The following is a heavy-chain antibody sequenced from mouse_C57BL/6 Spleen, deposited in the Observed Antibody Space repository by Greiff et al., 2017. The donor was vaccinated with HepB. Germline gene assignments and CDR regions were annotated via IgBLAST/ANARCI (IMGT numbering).Heavy chain of an antibody. V-gene: IGHV5-17*01. CDR1: GFTFSDYG. J-gene: IGHJ2*01. D-gene: IGHD2-2*01. Sequence: EVKVVESGGGLVKPGGSLKLSCAASGFTFSDYGMHWVRQAPEKGLEWVAYISSGSSTIYYADTVKGRFTISRDNAKNTLFLQMTSLRSEDTAMYYCARETMVTTFDYWGQGTTLTVSS. CDR3: ARETMVTTFDY. CDR2: ISSGSSTI.